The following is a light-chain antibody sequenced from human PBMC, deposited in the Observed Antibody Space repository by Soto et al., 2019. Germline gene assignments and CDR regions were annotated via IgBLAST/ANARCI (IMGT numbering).Light chain of an antibody. CDR2: EVN. J-gene: IGLJ1*01. Sequence: QSVLTQPPSASGSPGQSVTISCTGSSSDVGGYNYVSWYQQHPGNAPRLMIYEVNNRPSGVPNRFSGSKSGNTASLTISGLQAEDEADYYCSSKNSSRTPFLCGTGTKFAVL. CDR1: SSDVGGYNY. CDR3: SSKNSSRTPFL. V-gene: IGLV2-14*01.